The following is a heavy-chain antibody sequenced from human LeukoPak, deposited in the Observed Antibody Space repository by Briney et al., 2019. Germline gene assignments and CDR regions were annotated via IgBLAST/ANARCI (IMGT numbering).Heavy chain of an antibody. D-gene: IGHD3-22*01. CDR3: ARDSSGYPTY. Sequence: PSETLSLTCTVSGGSISSGSYCWSWIRQPAGKGLEWIGRIYTSGSTNYNPSLKSRVTISVDTSRNQFSLKLSSVTAADTAVYYCARDSSGYPTYWGQGTLVTVSS. CDR1: GGSISSGSYC. CDR2: IYTSGST. J-gene: IGHJ4*02. V-gene: IGHV4-61*02.